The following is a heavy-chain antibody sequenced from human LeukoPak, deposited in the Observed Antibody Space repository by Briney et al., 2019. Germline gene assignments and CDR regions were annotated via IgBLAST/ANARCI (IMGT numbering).Heavy chain of an antibody. Sequence: SETLSLTCTVSGDSVSIYYWSWIRQPAGKGLEWIGRIYTSGGTNYNPSLTSRVTISLDTSRNQFSLKVTSLTAADTAVYYCARAPIGSHLDYWGPGTLVTVSS. CDR3: ARAPIGSHLDY. CDR1: GDSVSIYY. J-gene: IGHJ4*02. D-gene: IGHD1-26*01. V-gene: IGHV4-4*07. CDR2: IYTSGGT.